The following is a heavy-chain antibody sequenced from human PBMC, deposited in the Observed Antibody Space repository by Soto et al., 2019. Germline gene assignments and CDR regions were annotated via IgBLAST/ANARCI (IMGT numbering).Heavy chain of an antibody. V-gene: IGHV1-69*13. CDR3: ARAGFAGIAVAGIDY. J-gene: IGHJ4*02. D-gene: IGHD6-19*01. CDR2: IIPIFGTA. Sequence: SVKVSCKASGGTFSSYAISWVRQAPGQGLEWMGGIIPIFGTANYAQKFQGRVTITADESTSTAYMELSSLRSEDTAVYYCARAGFAGIAVAGIDYWGQGTLVTVSS. CDR1: GGTFSSYA.